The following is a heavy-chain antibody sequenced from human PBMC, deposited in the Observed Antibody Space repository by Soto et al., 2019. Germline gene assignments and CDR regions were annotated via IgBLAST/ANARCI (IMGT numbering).Heavy chain of an antibody. CDR3: ARGDETGLYNSGWSPRY. Sequence: EVQLVESGGGLVKPGESLRVSCAASGFTFSYYSLHWVRQAPGKGLEWVSSISGSSTYIYYADRVKGRFTISRDNAKNSLYLRMDSLRAEDTAVYYCARGDETGLYNSGWSPRYWGQGTLVTVSS. CDR2: ISGSSTYI. V-gene: IGHV3-21*04. J-gene: IGHJ4*02. CDR1: GFTFSYYS. D-gene: IGHD6-19*01.